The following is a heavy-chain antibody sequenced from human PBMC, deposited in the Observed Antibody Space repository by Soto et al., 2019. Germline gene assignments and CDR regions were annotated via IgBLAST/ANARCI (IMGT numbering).Heavy chain of an antibody. V-gene: IGHV3-30-3*01. CDR3: ARDQYRRSVAAFSEIDY. CDR2: ISYDGSNK. CDR1: GFTFSSYA. J-gene: IGHJ4*02. D-gene: IGHD2-15*01. Sequence: LGLSCAASGFTFSSYAMHWVRQAPGKGLEWVAVISYDGSNKYYADSVKGRFTISRDNSKNTLYLQMNSLRAEDTAVYYCARDQYRRSVAAFSEIDYWGQGTLVTVSS.